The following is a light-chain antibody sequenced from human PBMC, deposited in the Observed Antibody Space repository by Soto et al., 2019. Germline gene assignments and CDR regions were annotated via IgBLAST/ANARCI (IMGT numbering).Light chain of an antibody. V-gene: IGKV3-15*01. J-gene: IGKJ4*01. CDR2: GAS. CDR3: QQYDSWPLT. Sequence: EKVMTQSPATLSVSPGERATLSCRASQSVTNRYLAWYQQRPGQAPRLLIYGASTRATGIPDRFSGSGSGTEFTLTISSLQSEDFAVYYCQQYDSWPLTFGGGTKVEIK. CDR1: QSVTNRY.